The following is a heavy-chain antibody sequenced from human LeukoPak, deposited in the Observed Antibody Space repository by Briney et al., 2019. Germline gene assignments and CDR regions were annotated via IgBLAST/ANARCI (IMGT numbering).Heavy chain of an antibody. V-gene: IGHV3-21*06. CDR2: ISSSSSYI. CDR3: ASHFWSIGVSSGYYPLDY. J-gene: IGHJ4*02. D-gene: IGHD3-22*01. Sequence: GGSLRLSCAASGFIFSSYSMNWVRQAPGKGLEWVTSISSSSSYIYYADSVKGRFTISRDNAKSSLYLQMNSLRAEDTAVYYCASHFWSIGVSSGYYPLDYWGQGTLVTVSS. CDR1: GFIFSSYS.